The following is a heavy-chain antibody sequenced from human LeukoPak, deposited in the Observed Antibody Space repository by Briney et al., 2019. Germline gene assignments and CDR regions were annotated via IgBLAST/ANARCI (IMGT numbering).Heavy chain of an antibody. CDR3: AKTNWEDHDAFDI. J-gene: IGHJ3*02. CDR1: GFTVSTNY. D-gene: IGHD7-27*01. Sequence: GGSLRLSCAASGFTVSTNYMSWVRQAPGKGLEWVSILYSGDSAYYADSVKGRFTISRDNSKNTLYLQMNSLRAEDTAVYYCAKTNWEDHDAFDIWGQGTMVTVSS. V-gene: IGHV3-53*01. CDR2: LYSGDSA.